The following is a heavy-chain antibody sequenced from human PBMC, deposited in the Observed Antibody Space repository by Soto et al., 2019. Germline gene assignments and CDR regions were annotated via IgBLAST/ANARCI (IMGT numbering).Heavy chain of an antibody. D-gene: IGHD2-15*01. CDR3: AKHLSNGSPDY. CDR2: INSDGSST. Sequence: PGGSLRLSCAASGFTFSNNWMYWVRQAPGKGPVWVSRINSDGSSTYYADSVKGRFTISRDNAKNTLYLQMNSLRAEDTAVFYCAKHLSNGSPDYWGQGTLVTVSS. CDR1: GFTFSNNW. J-gene: IGHJ4*02. V-gene: IGHV3-74*01.